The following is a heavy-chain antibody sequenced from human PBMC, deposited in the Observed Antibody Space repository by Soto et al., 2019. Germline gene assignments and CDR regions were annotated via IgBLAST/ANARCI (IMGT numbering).Heavy chain of an antibody. CDR1: GYTFTSYD. CDR3: ARGPSNYVYYYYYYMDV. D-gene: IGHD4-4*01. J-gene: IGHJ6*03. CDR2: MNPNSGNT. V-gene: IGHV1-8*01. Sequence: ASVKVSCKASGYTFTSYDINWVRQATGQGLEWMEWMNPNSGNTGYAQKFRGRVTMTRNTSISTAYMELSSLRSEDTAVYYCARGPSNYVYYYYYYMDVWGKGTTVTVSS.